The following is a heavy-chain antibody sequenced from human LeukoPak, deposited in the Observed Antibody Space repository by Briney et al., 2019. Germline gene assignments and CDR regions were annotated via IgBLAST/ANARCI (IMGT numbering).Heavy chain of an antibody. J-gene: IGHJ4*02. CDR1: GGSISSSSYY. Sequence: PSETLSLTCTVPGGSISSSSYYWGWIRQPPGKGLEWIGRVYYSGSTYYNPSLKSRVTISVDTSKNQFSLKLSSVTAADTALYYCPTSYGSGSYYNILPDYWRQGTLVTVPS. CDR3: PTSYGSGSYYNILPDY. D-gene: IGHD3-10*01. V-gene: IGHV4-39*01. CDR2: VYYSGST.